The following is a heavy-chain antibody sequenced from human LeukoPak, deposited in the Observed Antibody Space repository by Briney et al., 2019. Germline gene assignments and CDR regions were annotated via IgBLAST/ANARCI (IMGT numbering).Heavy chain of an antibody. Sequence: ASVKVSCKASGYTFTSYGISWVRQAPGQGLEWMGWISAYNGNTNYAQKLQGRVTMTTDTSTSTAHMELRSLRSDDTAVYYCASHSGWYEFDYWGQGTLVTVSS. CDR1: GYTFTSYG. CDR2: ISAYNGNT. J-gene: IGHJ4*02. V-gene: IGHV1-18*01. D-gene: IGHD6-19*01. CDR3: ASHSGWYEFDY.